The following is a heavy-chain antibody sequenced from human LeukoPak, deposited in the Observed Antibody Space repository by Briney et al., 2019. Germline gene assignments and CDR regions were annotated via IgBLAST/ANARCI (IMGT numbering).Heavy chain of an antibody. CDR1: GGSISSYY. CDR3: ASGVGCTNGVCAFDY. J-gene: IGHJ4*02. D-gene: IGHD2-8*01. Sequence: SETLSLTCTVSGGSISSYYWSWIRQPPGKGLEWIGYIYYSGSTNYNPSLKSRVTISVDTSKNQFSLKLSSVTAADTAVYYCASGVGCTNGVCAFDYWGQGTLVTVSS. CDR2: IYYSGST. V-gene: IGHV4-59*08.